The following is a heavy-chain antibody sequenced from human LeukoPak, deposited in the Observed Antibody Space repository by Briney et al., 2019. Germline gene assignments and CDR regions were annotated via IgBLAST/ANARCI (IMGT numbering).Heavy chain of an antibody. V-gene: IGHV3-21*01. J-gene: IGHJ4*02. D-gene: IGHD3-10*01. CDR2: VRRNSNYI. CDR1: GCTLSPYT. Sequence: PGGSLRLSCAASGCTLSPYTTAWVRQAPGKGLEWVSCVRRNSNYIYYADSVKGRFTISRDSTQDSVHLQMHSLRAEDTALYYCARDIGALGDASMGYVGLFDLWGQGTLVTVSS. CDR3: ARDIGALGDASMGYVGLFDL.